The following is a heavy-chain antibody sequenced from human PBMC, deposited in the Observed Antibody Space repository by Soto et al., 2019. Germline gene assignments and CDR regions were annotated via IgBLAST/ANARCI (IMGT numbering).Heavy chain of an antibody. D-gene: IGHD3-22*01. Sequence: GASVKVSCKASGGTFSSYTISWVRQAPGQGLEWMGWINPNSGGTNYAQKFQGWVTMTRDTSISTAYMELSRLRSDDTAVYYCARESGYYDSSGYYDYWGQGTLVTV. CDR2: INPNSGGT. CDR3: ARESGYYDSSGYYDY. J-gene: IGHJ4*02. V-gene: IGHV1-2*04. CDR1: GGTFSSYT.